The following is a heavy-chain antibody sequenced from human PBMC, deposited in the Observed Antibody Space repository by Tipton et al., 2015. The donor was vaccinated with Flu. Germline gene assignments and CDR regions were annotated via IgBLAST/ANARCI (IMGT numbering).Heavy chain of an antibody. V-gene: IGHV4-59*01. Sequence: TLSLTCTVSGGSISSYYWSWIRQPPGKGLEWIGYIYYSGSTNYNPSLKSRVTISVDTSKNQFSLKLSSVTAADTAVYYCARALVGATTGYFDYWGQGTLVTVSS. CDR3: ARALVGATTGYFDY. J-gene: IGHJ4*02. D-gene: IGHD1-26*01. CDR1: GGSISSYY. CDR2: IYYSGST.